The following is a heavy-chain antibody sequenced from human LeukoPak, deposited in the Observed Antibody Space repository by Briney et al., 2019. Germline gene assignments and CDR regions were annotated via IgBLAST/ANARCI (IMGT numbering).Heavy chain of an antibody. CDR1: GYTFTGYY. J-gene: IGHJ6*02. Sequence: ASVKVSCKASGYTFTGYYMHWVRQAPGQGLEWMGWINPNSGGTNYAQKFQGRVTMTRDMSISTAYMELSRLRSDDTAVYYCAGGGSFSGPDGMDVWGQGTTVTVSS. CDR3: AGGGSFSGPDGMDV. V-gene: IGHV1-2*02. CDR2: INPNSGGT. D-gene: IGHD3-10*01.